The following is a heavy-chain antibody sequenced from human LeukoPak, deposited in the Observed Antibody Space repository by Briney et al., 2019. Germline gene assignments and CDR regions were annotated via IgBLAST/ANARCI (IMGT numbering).Heavy chain of an antibody. CDR1: GGSISSYY. CDR2: IYYSGST. D-gene: IGHD1-26*01. CDR3: ARSDSGSYYGVPFDI. V-gene: IGHV4-39*01. J-gene: IGHJ3*02. Sequence: SETLSLTCTVSGGSISSYYWGWIRQPPGKGLEWIGSIYYSGSTYYNPSLKSRVTISVDTSKNQFSLKLSSVTAADTAVYYCARSDSGSYYGVPFDIWGQGTMVTVSS.